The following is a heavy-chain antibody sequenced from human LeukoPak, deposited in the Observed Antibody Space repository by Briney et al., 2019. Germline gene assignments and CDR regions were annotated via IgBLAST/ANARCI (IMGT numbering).Heavy chain of an antibody. D-gene: IGHD3-22*01. Sequence: ASVKVSCKASGYTFTSYYMHWVRQAPGQGLGWMGIINPSGGSTSYAQKFQGRVTMTRDMSTSTVYMELSSLRSEDTAVYYCARGKGYDSSGYPDAFDIWGQGTMVTVSS. V-gene: IGHV1-46*01. CDR2: INPSGGST. J-gene: IGHJ3*02. CDR1: GYTFTSYY. CDR3: ARGKGYDSSGYPDAFDI.